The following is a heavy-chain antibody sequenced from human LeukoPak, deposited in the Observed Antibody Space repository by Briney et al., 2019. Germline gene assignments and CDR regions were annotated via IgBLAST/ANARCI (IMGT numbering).Heavy chain of an antibody. CDR3: ANQYFDY. D-gene: IGHD2-2*01. J-gene: IGHJ4*02. CDR2: INPNSGGT. CDR1: GYTFTYYY. Sequence: GASVKVSCKASGYTFTYYYIHWVRQAPGQGLEWMGRINPNSGGTNYAQKFQGRVTMTRDTSISTAYMEVSSLRSDDTAIYYCANQYFDYWGQGTLVIVSS. V-gene: IGHV1-2*06.